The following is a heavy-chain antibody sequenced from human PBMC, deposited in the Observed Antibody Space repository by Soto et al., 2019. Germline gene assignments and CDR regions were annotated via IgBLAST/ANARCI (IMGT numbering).Heavy chain of an antibody. V-gene: IGHV3-30*04. Sequence: QVQLVESGGGVVQPGRSLRLSCTASGFTLKSYAMEWVRQAPGKGLVWVAVISYDGSTKFYADSVKGRFTISRDNSKNALYLEMSSLRPDDTAMSFCARDQSSTVITSTHFDPWGQGTLVTVSS. CDR1: GFTLKSYA. J-gene: IGHJ5*02. D-gene: IGHD3-10*01. CDR2: ISYDGSTK. CDR3: ARDQSSTVITSTHFDP.